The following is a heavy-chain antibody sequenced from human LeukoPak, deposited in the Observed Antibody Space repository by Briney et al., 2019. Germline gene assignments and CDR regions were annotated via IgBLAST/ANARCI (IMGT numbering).Heavy chain of an antibody. CDR1: GFTFNNHA. D-gene: IGHD5-12*01. Sequence: RGSLRLSCAASGFTFNNHAIHWVRQAPGKGLEWVAVISNDGGIEDYADSVKGRFSISRDNSKSTLYLQMSSLRSEDTAVYYCAKEYGGYDRSIHYWGQGTLVTVSS. CDR2: ISNDGGIE. J-gene: IGHJ4*02. CDR3: AKEYGGYDRSIHY. V-gene: IGHV3-30*18.